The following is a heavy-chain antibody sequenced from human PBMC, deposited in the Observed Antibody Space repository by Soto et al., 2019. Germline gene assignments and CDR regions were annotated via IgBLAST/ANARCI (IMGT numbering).Heavy chain of an antibody. Sequence: GGSLRLSCAASGFTFSNYWMSWVRQAPGKGLEWVANIKEDGSEKYYVDSVKGRFTISRDNAKNSLYLHMDSLRAEDTAVYYCARVSSIPDARVPEYCVQGTLVTVPS. V-gene: IGHV3-7*01. J-gene: IGHJ4*02. CDR1: GFTFSNYW. CDR2: IKEDGSEK. D-gene: IGHD2-2*01. CDR3: ARVSSIPDARVPEY.